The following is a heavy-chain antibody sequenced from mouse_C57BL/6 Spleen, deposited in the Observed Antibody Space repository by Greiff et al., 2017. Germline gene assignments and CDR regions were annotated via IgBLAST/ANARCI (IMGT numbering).Heavy chain of an antibody. D-gene: IGHD1-1*01. CDR2: IYPRSGNT. CDR1: GYTFTSYG. CDR3: ARGSYYYGSSYLWFAY. V-gene: IGHV1-81*01. Sequence: VQLQQSGAELARPGASVKLSCKASGYTFTSYGISWVKQRTGQGLEWIGEIYPRSGNTYYNEKFKGKATLTADKSSSTAYMELRSLTSEDSAVYFCARGSYYYGSSYLWFAYWGQGTLVTVSA. J-gene: IGHJ3*01.